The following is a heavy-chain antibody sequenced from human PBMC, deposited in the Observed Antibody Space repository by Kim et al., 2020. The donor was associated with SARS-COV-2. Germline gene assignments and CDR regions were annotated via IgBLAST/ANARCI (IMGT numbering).Heavy chain of an antibody. V-gene: IGHV4-31*03. CDR2: IYYSGST. D-gene: IGHD3-3*01. CDR1: GGSISSGGYY. Sequence: SETLSLTCTVSGGSISSGGYYWSWIRQHPGKGLEWIGYIYYSGSTYYNPSLKSRVTISVDTSKNQFSLKLSSVTAADTAVYYCARATTIFGVVIQSFDYWGPRTLVTVSS. CDR3: ARATTIFGVVIQSFDY. J-gene: IGHJ4*02.